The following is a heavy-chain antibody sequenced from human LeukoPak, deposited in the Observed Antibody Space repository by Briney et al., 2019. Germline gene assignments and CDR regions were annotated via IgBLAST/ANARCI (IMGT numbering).Heavy chain of an antibody. D-gene: IGHD3-3*01. CDR3: ARDVYDFWSGYSAFDY. Sequence: GGSLRLSCAASGFTFSSYWMSWVRQAPGKGLEWVANIKQDGSEKYYVDSVKGRFTISRDNAKNSLYLQMNSLRAEDTAVYYCARDVYDFWSGYSAFDYWGQGTLVTVSS. V-gene: IGHV3-7*01. J-gene: IGHJ4*02. CDR1: GFTFSSYW. CDR2: IKQDGSEK.